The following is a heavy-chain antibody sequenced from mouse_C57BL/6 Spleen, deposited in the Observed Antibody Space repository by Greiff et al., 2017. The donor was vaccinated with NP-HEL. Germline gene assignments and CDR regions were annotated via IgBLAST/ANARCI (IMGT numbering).Heavy chain of an antibody. J-gene: IGHJ3*01. CDR1: GYSFSSSW. CDR2: IYPGDGAT. V-gene: IGHV1-82*01. Sequence: QVQLQQSGPELVKPGASVKISCKASGYSFSSSWMNWVKQRPGKGLEWIGRIYPGDGATNYNGKFKGKATLTADKSSSTAYMQLSSLTSEDSAVYFCARVGEGLQAWFAYWGKGTLVTVSA. D-gene: IGHD2-4*01. CDR3: ARVGEGLQAWFAY.